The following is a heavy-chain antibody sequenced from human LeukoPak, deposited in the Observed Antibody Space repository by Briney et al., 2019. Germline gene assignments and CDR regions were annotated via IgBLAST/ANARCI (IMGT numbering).Heavy chain of an antibody. CDR1: GYTFTSYY. CDR2: INPSGGST. J-gene: IGHJ5*02. Sequence: ASVKVSCKASGYTFTSYYMHWVRQAPGQGLEWMGIINPSGGSTSYAQKFQGRVTMTRDTSTSTVYMELSSLRSEDTAVYYCARSNIVATRKLAFDPWGQGTLVTVSS. CDR3: ARSNIVATRKLAFDP. V-gene: IGHV1-46*01. D-gene: IGHD5-12*01.